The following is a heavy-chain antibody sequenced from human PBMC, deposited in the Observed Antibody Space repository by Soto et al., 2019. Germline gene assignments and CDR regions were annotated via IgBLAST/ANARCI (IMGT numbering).Heavy chain of an antibody. CDR1: GYSFASDW. CDR2: IYPEDPDI. CDR3: AISSLWLPDYYYYGMDV. D-gene: IGHD5-18*01. Sequence: LGESLKISCKGSGYSFASDWIAWVRQMPGEGLEWMGIIYPEDPDIRYTPSFQGQVTISADKSISTAYLQWSSLKASDTAMYYCAISSLWLPDYYYYGMDVWGQGTTVTVSS. V-gene: IGHV5-51*01. J-gene: IGHJ6*02.